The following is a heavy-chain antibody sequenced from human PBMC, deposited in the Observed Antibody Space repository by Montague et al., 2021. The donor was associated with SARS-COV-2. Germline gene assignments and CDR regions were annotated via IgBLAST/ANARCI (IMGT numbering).Heavy chain of an antibody. CDR3: ARVGRQQLVRLSGMDV. V-gene: IGHV4-39*07. CDR2: IYYSGST. D-gene: IGHD6-13*01. CDR1: GGSISSSSYY. Sequence: SETLSLTCTVSGGSISSSSYYWGWIRQPPGKGLEWIGSIYYSGSTYYNPSLKSRVTISVDTSKNQFSLKLSSVTAADTAVYYSARVGRQQLVRLSGMDVWGQGTTVTVSS. J-gene: IGHJ6*02.